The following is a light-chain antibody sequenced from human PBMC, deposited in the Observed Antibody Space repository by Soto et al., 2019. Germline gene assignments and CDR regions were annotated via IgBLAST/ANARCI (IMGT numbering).Light chain of an antibody. CDR1: PSISTY. V-gene: IGKV1-39*01. J-gene: IGKJ1*01. CDR2: AAS. Sequence: DIQMTQSPSSLSASVGDRVTITCRASPSISTYLNWYQQKPGKAPKLLIYAASSLQSGVPSRFSGGGSGTDFTLTIISLQPEDFATYYCQQSYSTPWTFGQGTKVEVK. CDR3: QQSYSTPWT.